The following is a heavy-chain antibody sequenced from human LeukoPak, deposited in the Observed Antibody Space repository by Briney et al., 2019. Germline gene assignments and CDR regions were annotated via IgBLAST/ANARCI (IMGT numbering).Heavy chain of an antibody. CDR2: IYSSGNT. Sequence: SETLSLTCTVSGGSINSFYWSWIRQPPGKGLEWIGYIYSSGNTNYNPSLKSRVTISVDTSRNQFTLKLSSVTAADTAVYYCARDYGGKFDYWGQGTLVTVSS. J-gene: IGHJ4*02. V-gene: IGHV4-59*01. CDR3: ARDYGGKFDY. CDR1: GGSINSFY. D-gene: IGHD4-23*01.